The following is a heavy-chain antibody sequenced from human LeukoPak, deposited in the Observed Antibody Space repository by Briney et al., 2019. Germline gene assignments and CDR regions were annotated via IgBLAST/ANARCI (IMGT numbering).Heavy chain of an antibody. D-gene: IGHD3-22*01. CDR2: INHSGST. CDR3: ARDYYDSSENAFDI. J-gene: IGHJ3*02. V-gene: IGHV4-34*01. Sequence: SETLSLTCAFYGGSFSGYYWSWIRQPPGKGLEWIGEINHSGSTNYYPSLKSRVTISVDTSKNQFSLKLSSVTAADTAVYYCARDYYDSSENAFDIWGQGTMVTVSS. CDR1: GGSFSGYY.